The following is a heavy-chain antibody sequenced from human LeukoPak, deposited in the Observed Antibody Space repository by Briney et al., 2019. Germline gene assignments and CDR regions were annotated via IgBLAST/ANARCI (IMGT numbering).Heavy chain of an antibody. CDR2: IYPGDSDT. CDR1: GYSFTTYW. CDR3: ARLVSSGWHIYYYGMDV. V-gene: IGHV5-51*01. J-gene: IGHJ6*02. Sequence: GESLKISCKGSGYSFTTYWIGWVRQMPGKGLEWMGIIYPGDSDTRYSPSFQGQVTISADKSISTAYLQWSSLKASDTAMYYCARLVSSGWHIYYYGMDVWGQGATVTVSS. D-gene: IGHD6-19*01.